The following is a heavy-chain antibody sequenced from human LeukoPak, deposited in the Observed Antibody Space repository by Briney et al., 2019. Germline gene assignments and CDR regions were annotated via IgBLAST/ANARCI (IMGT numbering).Heavy chain of an antibody. CDR2: MNPNSGAT. CDR1: GYTFTSYD. D-gene: IGHD4-17*01. Sequence: GASVKVSCKASGYTFTSYDFNWLRQATGQGPEWMGWMNPNSGATGYAQKFQGRVTMTRSASINTAYMELSNLRSEDTAVYYCARDYGHDYGDYKPNYYYGMDVWGQGTTVTVSS. J-gene: IGHJ6*02. CDR3: ARDYGHDYGDYKPNYYYGMDV. V-gene: IGHV1-8*01.